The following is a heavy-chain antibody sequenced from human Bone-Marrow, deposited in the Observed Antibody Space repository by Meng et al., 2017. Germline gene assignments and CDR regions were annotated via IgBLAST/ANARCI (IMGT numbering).Heavy chain of an antibody. Sequence: GESLKISCAASGFTFSSYEMNWVRQAPGKGLEWVSGINWNGGSTGYADSVKGRFTISRDNAKNSLYLQMNSLRAEDTAVYYCARELVSYDSSGLLGLVSELDYWGQGTLVTVSS. J-gene: IGHJ4*02. CDR2: INWNGGST. CDR1: GFTFSSYE. D-gene: IGHD3-22*01. V-gene: IGHV3-20*04. CDR3: ARELVSYDSSGLLGLVSELDY.